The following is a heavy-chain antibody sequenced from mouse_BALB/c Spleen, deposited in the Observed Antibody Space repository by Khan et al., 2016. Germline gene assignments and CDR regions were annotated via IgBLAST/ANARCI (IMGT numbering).Heavy chain of an antibody. V-gene: IGHV1-7*01. CDR2: INPSTGYT. CDR3: ARWRRLDY. Sequence: QVQLQQSGAELAKPGASVKMSCKASDYTFTSYWMHWVKQRPGQGLEWIGYINPSTGYTEYNQKFKDKATLTADKSSSTAYMQLSSLTSEDSAVYYCARWRRLDYWGQGTTLTVSS. CDR1: DYTFTSYW. J-gene: IGHJ2*01.